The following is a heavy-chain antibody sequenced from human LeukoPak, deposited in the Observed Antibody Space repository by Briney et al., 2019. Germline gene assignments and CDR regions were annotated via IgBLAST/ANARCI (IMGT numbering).Heavy chain of an antibody. CDR2: IWPDAIKK. D-gene: IGHD3/OR15-3a*01. CDR1: GFIFGNFG. Sequence: GRSLRLSCAASGFIFGNFGMHWVRQAPGKGLEWVAVIWPDAIKKYYADSVKGRFTISRDNSKNTLYLQMNGLRPEDTAVYYCTKDQGQGIWTDLTYWGRGNLVTASP. V-gene: IGHV3-33*06. J-gene: IGHJ4*02. CDR3: TKDQGQGIWTDLTY.